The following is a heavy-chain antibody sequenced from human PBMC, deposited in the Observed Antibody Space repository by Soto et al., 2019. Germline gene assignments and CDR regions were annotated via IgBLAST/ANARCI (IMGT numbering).Heavy chain of an antibody. J-gene: IGHJ6*03. CDR1: GYTFTDFD. D-gene: IGHD2-21*02. CDR2: MNPRSGNT. V-gene: IGHV1-8*01. CDR3: ARGGALTAGYYYYYMDV. Sequence: QEQLVQSGAEVKKPGASVKVSCKASGYTFTDFDITWVRQATGQGLEWMGWMNPRSGNTGFTDKFEGRVTLTRDTSTTTAYMELSDLTSEDTAVYFCARGGALTAGYYYYYMDVWGSGTAVIVSS.